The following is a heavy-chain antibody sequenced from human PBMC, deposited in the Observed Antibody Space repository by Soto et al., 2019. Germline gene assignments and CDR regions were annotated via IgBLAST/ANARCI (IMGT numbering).Heavy chain of an antibody. J-gene: IGHJ6*02. CDR2: IYHSGST. Sequence: SETLSLTCAVSGGSISSGGYSWSWIRQPPGKGLEWIGYIYHSGSTYYNPSLKSRVTISVDRSKNQFSLKLSSVTAADTAVYYCARDGGLYGNYYYGMDVWGQGTTVTVSS. CDR3: ARDGGLYGNYYYGMDV. CDR1: GGSISSGGYS. D-gene: IGHD3-16*01. V-gene: IGHV4-30-2*01.